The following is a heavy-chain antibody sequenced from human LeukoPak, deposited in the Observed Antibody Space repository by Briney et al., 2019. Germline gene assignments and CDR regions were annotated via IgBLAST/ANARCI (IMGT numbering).Heavy chain of an antibody. CDR3: AREPSWYKYDAFDI. Sequence: SGGSLRLSCAASGFTFSSYWMSWVRQAPGKGLEWVANIKQDGSEKYYVDSVKGRFTISRDNAKNSLYLQMNSLRAEDTAVYYCAREPSWYKYDAFDIWGQGTMVTVSS. D-gene: IGHD6-13*01. CDR2: IKQDGSEK. J-gene: IGHJ3*02. CDR1: GFTFSSYW. V-gene: IGHV3-7*01.